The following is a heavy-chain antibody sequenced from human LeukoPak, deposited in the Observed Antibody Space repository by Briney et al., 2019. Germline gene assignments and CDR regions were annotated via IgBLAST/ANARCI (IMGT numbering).Heavy chain of an antibody. D-gene: IGHD2/OR15-2a*01. CDR1: GFTFNTYS. Sequence: GSLRLSCAASGFTFNTYSMNWVRQAPGKGLEWVSYISSSSPIYYADSVKGRFTVSRDNAKNSLYLQMSGLRAEDTALYYCASSPNSRAFDIWGQGTMVTISS. CDR3: ASSPNSRAFDI. CDR2: ISSSSPI. V-gene: IGHV3-48*01. J-gene: IGHJ3*02.